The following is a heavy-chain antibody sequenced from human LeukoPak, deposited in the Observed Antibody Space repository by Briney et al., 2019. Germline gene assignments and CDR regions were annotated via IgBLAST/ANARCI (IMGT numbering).Heavy chain of an antibody. Sequence: GGSLRLSCAASGFTFSSYWMSWVRQAPGKGLEWVANIKQDGSEKYYVDSVKGRFTISRDNAKNSLYLQMNSLRAEDTAAYYCASSRLRLYNWFDPWGQGTLVTVSS. J-gene: IGHJ5*02. D-gene: IGHD4-17*01. V-gene: IGHV3-7*01. CDR3: ASSRLRLYNWFDP. CDR2: IKQDGSEK. CDR1: GFTFSSYW.